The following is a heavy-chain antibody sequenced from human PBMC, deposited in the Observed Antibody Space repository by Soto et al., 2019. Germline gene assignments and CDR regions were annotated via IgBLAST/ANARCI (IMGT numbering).Heavy chain of an antibody. J-gene: IGHJ4*02. CDR3: ARATPLDSSGYFPFDY. V-gene: IGHV1-69*02. Sequence: QVQLVQSGAEVKKPGSSVKVSCKASGGTFSSYTISWVRQAPGQGLEWMGRIIPILGIANYAQKFQGRVTITADKSTSTAYMELSSLRSEDTAVYYCARATPLDSSGYFPFDYWGQGTLVTVSS. D-gene: IGHD3-22*01. CDR1: GGTFSSYT. CDR2: IIPILGIA.